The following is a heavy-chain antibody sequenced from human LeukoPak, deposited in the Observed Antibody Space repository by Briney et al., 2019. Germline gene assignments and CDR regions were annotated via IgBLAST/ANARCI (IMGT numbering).Heavy chain of an antibody. CDR3: AREMVEVGASN. CDR2: IKSDGSST. CDR1: GFTFSRYW. D-gene: IGHD1-26*01. J-gene: IGHJ4*02. V-gene: IGHV3-74*01. Sequence: GGSLRLSCAASGFTFSRYWMHWVRQAPGKGLVWVSRIKSDGSSTNYADSVKGRFTISRDNAKNTLYLQMNSLRAEDTAVYYCAREMVEVGASNWGQGALVTVSS.